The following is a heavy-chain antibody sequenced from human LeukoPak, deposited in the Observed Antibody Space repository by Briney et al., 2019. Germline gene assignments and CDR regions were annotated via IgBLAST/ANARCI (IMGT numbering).Heavy chain of an antibody. CDR2: ITNDALAT. J-gene: IGHJ4*02. V-gene: IGHV3-74*01. Sequence: PGGSLRLSCATSGFTLSNYWMHWVRQVPGEGLVWVSHITNDALATNYADSVKGRFIISRYSAKNTLYLQMNNLRAEDTAVYYCARGGLVGAFDYWGQGTLVTVSS. CDR3: ARGGLVGAFDY. CDR1: GFTLSNYW. D-gene: IGHD2-2*01.